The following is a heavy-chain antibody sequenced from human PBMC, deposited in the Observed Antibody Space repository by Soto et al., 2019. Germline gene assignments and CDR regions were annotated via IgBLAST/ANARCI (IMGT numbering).Heavy chain of an antibody. V-gene: IGHV3-21*01. CDR1: GFTFSSYS. D-gene: IGHD4-4*01. CDR3: ARDSNGGWVDY. J-gene: IGHJ4*02. Sequence: EVQLVESGGGLVKPGGSLRLSCAASGFTFSSYSMNWVRQAPGKGLEWVSSISSSSSYIYYADSVKGRFTISRDNAKNSLYLQINSLRAEDTAVYYCARDSNGGWVDYWGQGTLVTVSS. CDR2: ISSSSSYI.